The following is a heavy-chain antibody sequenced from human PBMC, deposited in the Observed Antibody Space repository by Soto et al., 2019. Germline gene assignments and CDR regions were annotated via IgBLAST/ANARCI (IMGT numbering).Heavy chain of an antibody. CDR2: ISGSGGST. CDR1: GFTFSSYA. CDR3: AKDPNDRAWFDP. V-gene: IGHV3-23*01. Sequence: SLRLSFSASGFTFSSYAMRWVRHAPLKGLEWVSAISGSGGSTYYADSVKGRFTISRDNSKNTLYLQMNSLRAEDTAVYYCAKDPNDRAWFDPWGQAILVTASS. J-gene: IGHJ5*02. D-gene: IGHD3-9*01.